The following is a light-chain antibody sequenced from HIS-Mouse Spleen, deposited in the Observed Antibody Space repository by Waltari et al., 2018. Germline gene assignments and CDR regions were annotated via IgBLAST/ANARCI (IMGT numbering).Light chain of an antibody. CDR2: GKN. Sequence: SSELTQDPAVSVALGQTVRITCQGDSLRSYYASWYQQKPGQAPVLVIYGKNNRPSGIPDRFSGSRSGNTASLTIPGAQAEDEADYYCNSRDSSGNHVVFGGGTKLTVL. V-gene: IGLV3-19*01. CDR3: NSRDSSGNHVV. J-gene: IGLJ2*01. CDR1: SLRSYY.